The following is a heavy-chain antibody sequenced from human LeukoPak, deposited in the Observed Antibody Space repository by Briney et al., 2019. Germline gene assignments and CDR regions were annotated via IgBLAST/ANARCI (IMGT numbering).Heavy chain of an antibody. Sequence: SETLSLTCSVSGYSISEGYYWGWIRQSPGKGLAWIGSMYHSGSTYYNPSLKSRVTISVDTSKNQFSLKVNSVTAADTAVYYCARSVGYCSGGTCYFPYFDLWGQGILVTVSS. V-gene: IGHV4-38-2*02. J-gene: IGHJ5*02. CDR2: MYHSGST. CDR1: GYSISEGYY. CDR3: ARSVGYCSGGTCYFPYFDL. D-gene: IGHD2-15*01.